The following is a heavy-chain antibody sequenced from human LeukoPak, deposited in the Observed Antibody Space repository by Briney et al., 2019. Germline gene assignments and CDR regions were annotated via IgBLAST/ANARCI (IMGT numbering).Heavy chain of an antibody. D-gene: IGHD1-26*01. CDR1: GYSISSGYY. J-gene: IGHJ3*02. V-gene: IGHV4-38-2*01. Sequence: SETLSLTCAVSGYSISSGYYWGWIRQPPGKGLEWIGSIYRSGSTYYNPSLKSRVTISVDTSKNQFSLKLSSVTAADTAVYYCASRRVGASGDDAFDIWGQGTMVTVSS. CDR2: IYRSGST. CDR3: ASRRVGASGDDAFDI.